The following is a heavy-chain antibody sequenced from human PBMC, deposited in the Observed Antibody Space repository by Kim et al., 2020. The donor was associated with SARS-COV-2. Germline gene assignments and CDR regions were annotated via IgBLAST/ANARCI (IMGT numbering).Heavy chain of an antibody. J-gene: IGHJ4*02. V-gene: IGHV3-30*04. CDR1: GFTFSSYA. CDR2: ISYDGSNK. CDR3: VGAPSSTSIDY. Sequence: GGSLRLSCAASGFTFSSYAMHWVRQAPGKGLEWVAVISYDGSNKYYADSVKGRITISRDNSKNTLYLQMNSLRAEDTAVYYCVGAPSSTSIDYWGQGTLVTVSS. D-gene: IGHD2-2*01.